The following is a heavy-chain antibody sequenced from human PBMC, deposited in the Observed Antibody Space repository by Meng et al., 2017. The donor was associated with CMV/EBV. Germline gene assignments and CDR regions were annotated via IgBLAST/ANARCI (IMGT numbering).Heavy chain of an antibody. CDR2: IRYDGSNK. D-gene: IGHD2-2*01. V-gene: IGHV3-30*02. CDR1: GFTFSSYG. CDR3: AKVEGYCSSTSCAIDAFDI. J-gene: IGHJ3*02. Sequence: GESLRLSCAASGFTFSSYGMHWVRQAPGKGLEWVAFIRYDGSNKYYANSVKGRFTISRDNSKNTLYLQMNSLRAEDTAVYYCAKVEGYCSSTSCAIDAFDIWGQGTMVTVSS.